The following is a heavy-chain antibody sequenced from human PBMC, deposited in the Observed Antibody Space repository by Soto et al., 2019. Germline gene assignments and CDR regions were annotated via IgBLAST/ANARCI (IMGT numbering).Heavy chain of an antibody. V-gene: IGHV3-74*01. Sequence: EVHLVESGGGSVQPGGSLRLSCAASGFTFSDYWMHWVRQDPGKGLVWVAQIKTDGSTTFYADSVEGRFTISRDNAKNTVYLQMNSLRAEDTAVYYCTRGWGGGFDPWGQGTPVTVSS. D-gene: IGHD3-10*01. CDR1: GFTFSDYW. CDR3: TRGWGGGFDP. CDR2: IKTDGSTT. J-gene: IGHJ5*02.